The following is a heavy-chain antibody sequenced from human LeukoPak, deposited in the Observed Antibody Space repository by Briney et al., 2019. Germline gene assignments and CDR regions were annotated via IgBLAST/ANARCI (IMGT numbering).Heavy chain of an antibody. CDR3: ASEGGYYYFDY. V-gene: IGHV3-7*04. D-gene: IGHD3-22*01. J-gene: IGHJ4*02. CDR1: AFTFSNYW. Sequence: PGGSLRLSCVASAFTFSNYWMTWVRHAPGKGLEWVANIKQDGSEKYFVDSVRGRFTISRDNAKNSLYLQMNSLRAEDTAVYYCASEGGYYYFDYWGQGTLVTVSS. CDR2: IKQDGSEK.